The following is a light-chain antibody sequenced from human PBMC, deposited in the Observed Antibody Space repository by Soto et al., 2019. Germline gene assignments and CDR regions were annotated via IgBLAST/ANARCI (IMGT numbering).Light chain of an antibody. CDR2: LEGSGSY. V-gene: IGLV4-60*02. Sequence: QLVLTRSSSASASLGSSVKLTCTLSSGHSSYIIAWHQQQPGKAPRYLMKLEGSGSYNKGSGVPDRFSGSSSGADRYLTISNLQFEDEADYYCETWDSNTHVFGGGTKVTVL. CDR3: ETWDSNTHV. J-gene: IGLJ3*02. CDR1: SGHSSYI.